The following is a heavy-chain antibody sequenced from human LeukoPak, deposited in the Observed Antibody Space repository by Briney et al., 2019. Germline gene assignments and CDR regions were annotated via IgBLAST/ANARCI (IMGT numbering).Heavy chain of an antibody. Sequence: SQTLSLTCTVSGGSISSGDYYWSWLRQAPGKGLEWIGYIYYSGSTYYNPSLKSRVTISVDTSKNQFSLKLSSVTAADTAVYYCARVAGNWGWYFDLWGRGTLVTVSS. V-gene: IGHV4-30-4*08. D-gene: IGHD7-27*01. CDR3: ARVAGNWGWYFDL. J-gene: IGHJ2*01. CDR2: IYYSGST. CDR1: GGSISSGDYY.